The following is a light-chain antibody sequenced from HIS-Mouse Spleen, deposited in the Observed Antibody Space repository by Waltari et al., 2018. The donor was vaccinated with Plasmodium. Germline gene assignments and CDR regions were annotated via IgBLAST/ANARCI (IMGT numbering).Light chain of an antibody. Sequence: QSALTQPASVSGSPGQSITISCTGTSSDVGGYNYVSWYQQHPGKAPKLMIYEFSNRPSGVSKRFSGSKSGNTASLTISGLQAEDEADYYCSSYTSSSTVFGGGTKLTVL. CDR2: EFS. CDR3: SSYTSSSTV. CDR1: SSDVGGYNY. V-gene: IGLV2-14*01. J-gene: IGLJ3*02.